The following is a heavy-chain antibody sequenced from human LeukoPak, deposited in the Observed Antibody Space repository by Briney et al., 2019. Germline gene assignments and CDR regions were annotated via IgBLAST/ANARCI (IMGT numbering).Heavy chain of an antibody. Sequence: PSETLSLTCAVYGGSFSGYYWSWIRQPPGKGLEWIGEINHSGITNYNPSLKSPVTISLDTSKNQFSLMLSSVTAADTAVYYCARGPDYGGNYDYWGQGTLVTVSS. V-gene: IGHV4-34*01. CDR3: ARGPDYGGNYDY. D-gene: IGHD4-23*01. J-gene: IGHJ4*02. CDR1: GGSFSGYY. CDR2: INHSGIT.